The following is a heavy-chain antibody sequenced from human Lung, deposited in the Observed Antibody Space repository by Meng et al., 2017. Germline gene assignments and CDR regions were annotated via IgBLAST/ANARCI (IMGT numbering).Heavy chain of an antibody. CDR2: IYHSGST. J-gene: IGHJ5*02. CDR1: GGSISSSNW. CDR3: ARGSITMVRGVSVFDP. D-gene: IGHD3-10*01. V-gene: IGHV4-4*03. Sequence: GELQESGPGLVKPPGTLSLTCAVSGGSISSSNWWSWVRQPPGKGLEWIGEIYHSGSTNYNPSLKSRVTISVDKSKNQFSLKLSSVTAADTAVYYCARGSITMVRGVSVFDPWGQGTLVTVSS.